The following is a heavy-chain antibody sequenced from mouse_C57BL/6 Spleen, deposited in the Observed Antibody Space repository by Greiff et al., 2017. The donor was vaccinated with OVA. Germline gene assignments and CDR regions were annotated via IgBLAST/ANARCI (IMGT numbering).Heavy chain of an antibody. CDR3: AISITTVVADWYFDV. D-gene: IGHD1-1*01. CDR1: GYTFTTHW. V-gene: IGHV1-74*01. CDR2: IHPSDSDT. Sequence: QVQLLQPGGELVKPGASVKGFCQASGYTFTTHWMHWVKQRPGQGLEWIGRIHPSDSDTNYNQKFKGKATLTVDKSSSTAYMQLSSLTSEDSAVYYCAISITTVVADWYFDVWGTGTTVTVSS. J-gene: IGHJ1*03.